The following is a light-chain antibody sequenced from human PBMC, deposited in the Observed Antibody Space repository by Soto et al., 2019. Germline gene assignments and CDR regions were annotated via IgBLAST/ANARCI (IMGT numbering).Light chain of an antibody. V-gene: IGKV3-20*01. J-gene: IGKJ3*01. CDR3: QQFGSSPLFT. CDR2: GAS. CDR1: QSVSSSY. Sequence: EIVWTQSPGTLSLSPGERATLSCRASQSVSSSYLAWYQQKPGQAPRLLIYGASSRATGIPDRFSGIGSGTDFTLTISRLEPEDFAVYYCQQFGSSPLFTVGPGTKVDVK.